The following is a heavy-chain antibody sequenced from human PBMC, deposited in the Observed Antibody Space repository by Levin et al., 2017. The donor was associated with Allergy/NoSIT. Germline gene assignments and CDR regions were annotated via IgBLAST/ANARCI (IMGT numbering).Heavy chain of an antibody. Sequence: PSETLSLTCTVSGGSISSYYWTWIRQPPGKGLEWIGYIFYSGSTRYNSSLKSRVTMSVDTSRNQFSLKLISVTAADTAVYYCARHASAMATFDSWGQGTLVTVSS. D-gene: IGHD5-18*01. CDR3: ARHASAMATFDS. J-gene: IGHJ4*02. CDR1: GGSISSYY. V-gene: IGHV4-59*08. CDR2: IFYSGST.